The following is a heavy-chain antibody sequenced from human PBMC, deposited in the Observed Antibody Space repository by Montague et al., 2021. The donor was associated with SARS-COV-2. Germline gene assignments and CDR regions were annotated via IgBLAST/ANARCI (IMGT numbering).Heavy chain of an antibody. D-gene: IGHD1-1*01. J-gene: IGHJ6*02. CDR1: GFTFSSYW. V-gene: IGHV3-7*01. CDR3: ARVQRTTGTTRLGTYYYYYYGMDV. Sequence: SLRLSCAASGFTFSSYWMSWVRQAPGKGLEWVANIKQDGSEKYYEDSVKGRFTISRDNAKNSLYLQMNSLRAEDTAVYYCARVQRTTGTTRLGTYYYYYYGMDVWGQGTTVTVSS. CDR2: IKQDGSEK.